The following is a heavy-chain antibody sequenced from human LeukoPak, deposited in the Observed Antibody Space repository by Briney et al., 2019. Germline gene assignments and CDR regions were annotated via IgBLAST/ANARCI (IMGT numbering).Heavy chain of an antibody. D-gene: IGHD2-15*01. J-gene: IGHJ4*02. CDR1: GFTFSSYG. Sequence: PGGSLRLSCAASGFTFSSYGMTWVRQAPGKGLEWVSSISNSGGGTYYADSVRGRFTISRDNSKNTLSLQLNSLRAEDTAVYYCAKGTSSSCYSTPNYWGQGTLVTVSS. CDR2: ISNSGGGT. V-gene: IGHV3-23*01. CDR3: AKGTSSSCYSTPNY.